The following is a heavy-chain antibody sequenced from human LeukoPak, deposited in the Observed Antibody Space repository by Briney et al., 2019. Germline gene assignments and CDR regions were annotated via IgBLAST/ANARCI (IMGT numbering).Heavy chain of an antibody. Sequence: TSETLSLTCTGSGGSISTYCWSWIRPPPRKGLDWIGYIYYSGSTNYNPSLKSRVTISVDTSKNQFSLKMSSVTAADTAVYYCARHGYSSAWYAGGFDYWGQGTLVSVSS. CDR2: IYYSGST. J-gene: IGHJ4*02. V-gene: IGHV4-59*01. CDR3: ARHGYSSAWYAGGFDY. CDR1: GGSISTYC. D-gene: IGHD6-19*01.